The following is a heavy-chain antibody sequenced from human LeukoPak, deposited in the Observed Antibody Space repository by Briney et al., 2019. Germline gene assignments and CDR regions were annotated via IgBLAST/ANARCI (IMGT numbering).Heavy chain of an antibody. CDR3: ATPYTTSSIAY. CDR1: GYSFTTYW. Sequence: GESLKISCKGSGYSFTTYWIGWVRQMPGKDVEWMGIIYPGDSDTRYSPSFQGQVTISADKSISTAYLQWSSLKASDTAMYYCATPYTTSSIAYWGQGTLVTVSS. CDR2: IYPGDSDT. V-gene: IGHV5-51*01. J-gene: IGHJ4*02. D-gene: IGHD6-6*01.